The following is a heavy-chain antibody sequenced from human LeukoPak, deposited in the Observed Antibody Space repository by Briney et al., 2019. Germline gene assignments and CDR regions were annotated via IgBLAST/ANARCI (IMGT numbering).Heavy chain of an antibody. CDR1: GFSFSDYY. J-gene: IGHJ4*02. V-gene: IGHV3-11*05. CDR3: ARDRSGYCSGGTCYNFDY. CDR2: ISSYSSYT. D-gene: IGHD2-15*01. Sequence: PGGSLRLSCAASGFSFSDYYMSWIRQAPGKGLEWVSYISSYSSYTNHADSVKGRFTISRDNAKNSLYLQMNRLRAEDTAVYYCARDRSGYCSGGTCYNFDYWGQGTLVTVSS.